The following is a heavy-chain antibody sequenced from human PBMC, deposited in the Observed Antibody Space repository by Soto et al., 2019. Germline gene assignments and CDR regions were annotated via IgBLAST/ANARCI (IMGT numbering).Heavy chain of an antibody. J-gene: IGHJ5*02. V-gene: IGHV1-2*02. CDR1: GYTYTRYY. CDR3: ARGDRISLFGVINCFDP. Sequence: ASVTVSCKASGYTYTRYYIHWVRQARGQGLEWMGWIIPDSGATNYTQKFQGRVTMTIETSTNTAFLELIRLRSDDTAVYFCARGDRISLFGVINCFDPWGQGTLVTVSS. D-gene: IGHD3-3*01. CDR2: IIPDSGAT.